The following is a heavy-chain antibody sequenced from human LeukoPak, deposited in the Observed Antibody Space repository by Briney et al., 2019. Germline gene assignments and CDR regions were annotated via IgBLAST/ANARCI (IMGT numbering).Heavy chain of an antibody. Sequence: SETLSLTCTVSGGSISSSSYYWGWIRQPPGKGLEWIGSIYYSGSTYYNPSLKSRVTISVDTSKNQFSLKLSSVTAADTAVYYCARSPLYSSGWYSIDYWGQGTLVTVSS. CDR2: IYYSGST. V-gene: IGHV4-39*01. D-gene: IGHD6-19*01. J-gene: IGHJ4*02. CDR1: GGSISSSSYY. CDR3: ARSPLYSSGWYSIDY.